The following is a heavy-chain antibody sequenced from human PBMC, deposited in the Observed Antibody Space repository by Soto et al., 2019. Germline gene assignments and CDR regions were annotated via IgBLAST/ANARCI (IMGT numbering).Heavy chain of an antibody. CDR3: AKESGDYGPFDY. V-gene: IGHV3-30*18. Sequence: QVQLAESGGGVVQPVTSLRLSCAASGFTFSTLCMHWVRQAPGKGLEWVAVLSYDGGLKFYADSVKGRFTISRDNSKNTLYLQMNSRRTEDTAVYYCAKESGDYGPFDYWGQGTLVTVSS. CDR1: GFTFSTLC. CDR2: LSYDGGLK. J-gene: IGHJ4*02. D-gene: IGHD4-17*01.